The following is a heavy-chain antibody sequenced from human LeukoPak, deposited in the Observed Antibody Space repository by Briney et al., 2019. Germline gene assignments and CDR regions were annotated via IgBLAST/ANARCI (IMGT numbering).Heavy chain of an antibody. CDR2: IISDVCDR. CDR3: ARGYNSGELDY. V-gene: IGHV3-74*01. D-gene: IGHD5-18*01. CDR1: GFTFSRHW. Sequence: GGSLRLSCAASGFTFSRHWLYWVRQAPGKGLVWVSLIISDVCDRSYADSVKRRLTISIYNAKNTLDLQMNSLRVEDTAVYYCARGYNSGELDYWGQGTRVTVSS. J-gene: IGHJ4*02.